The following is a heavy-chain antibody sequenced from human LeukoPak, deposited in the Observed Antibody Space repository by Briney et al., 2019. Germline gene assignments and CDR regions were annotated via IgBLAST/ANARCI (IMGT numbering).Heavy chain of an antibody. J-gene: IGHJ4*02. CDR1: GFTFSSYW. D-gene: IGHD3-22*01. CDR3: ASSSQYYYDSSDLDY. CDR2: INSDGSST. V-gene: IGHV3-74*01. Sequence: PGGSLRLSCAASGFTFSSYWMHWVRQAPGKGLVWVSRINSDGSSTSYADSVKGRFTIPRDNAKNTLYLQMNSLRAEDTAVYYCASSSQYYYDSSDLDYWGQGTLVTVSS.